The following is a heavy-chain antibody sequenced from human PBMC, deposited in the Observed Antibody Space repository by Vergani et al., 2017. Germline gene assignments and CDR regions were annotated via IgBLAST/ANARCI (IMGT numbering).Heavy chain of an antibody. V-gene: IGHV3-20*04. CDR1: GFTFDDYG. Sequence: EVQLVESGGGVVRPGGSLRLSCVASGFTFDDYGMSWVRQVPGKELEWVSGMNWNGGVTGYVDSVKGRFTISRDNAKKSLYLQMNRLRAEDTALYYCARGYSAYDWPGFDYWGQGTLVIVSS. D-gene: IGHD5-12*01. CDR2: MNWNGGVT. J-gene: IGHJ4*02. CDR3: ARGYSAYDWPGFDY.